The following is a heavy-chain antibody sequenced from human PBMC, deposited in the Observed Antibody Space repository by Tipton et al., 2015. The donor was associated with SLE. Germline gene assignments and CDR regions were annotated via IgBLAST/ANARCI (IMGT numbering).Heavy chain of an antibody. CDR2: IVSSGRTI. CDR3: ARDGNWGFGA. J-gene: IGHJ5*02. D-gene: IGHD7-27*01. CDR1: GFSFNTYE. V-gene: IGHV3-48*03. Sequence: SLRLSCAASGFSFNTYEMNWVRQAPGKGLEWVSNIVSSGRTIYYADSVKGRFTISRDNAKNSLYLQMNSLRAEDTAVYYCARDGNWGFGAWGQGTLVTVSS.